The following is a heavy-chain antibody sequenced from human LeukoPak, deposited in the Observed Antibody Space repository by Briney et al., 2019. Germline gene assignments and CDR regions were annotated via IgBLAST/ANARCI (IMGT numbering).Heavy chain of an antibody. CDR2: MNPHSGDA. V-gene: IGHV1-8*02. CDR1: GYSFTSYW. D-gene: IGHD2-15*01. Sequence: GESLKISCKGSGYSFTSYWIGWVRQAPGQGLEWMGWMNPHSGDADFAQNFQGRVTMTRSTSIDTAYMDLSSLTSEDTAVYYCARVCSGGSCLDFWGQGTLVAVSS. J-gene: IGHJ4*02. CDR3: ARVCSGGSCLDF.